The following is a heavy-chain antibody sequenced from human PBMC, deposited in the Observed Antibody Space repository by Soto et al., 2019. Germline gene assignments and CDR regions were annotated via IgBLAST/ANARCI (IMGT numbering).Heavy chain of an antibody. CDR1: GGSFSGYY. Sequence: PSETLSLTCAVYGGSFSGYYWSWIRQPPGKGLEWIGEINHSGSTNYNPSLKSRVTISVDTSKNQFSLKLSSVTAADTAVYYCARRYSSSFDYWGQGNLVTVSS. V-gene: IGHV4-34*01. CDR2: INHSGST. J-gene: IGHJ4*02. CDR3: ARRYSSSFDY. D-gene: IGHD6-13*01.